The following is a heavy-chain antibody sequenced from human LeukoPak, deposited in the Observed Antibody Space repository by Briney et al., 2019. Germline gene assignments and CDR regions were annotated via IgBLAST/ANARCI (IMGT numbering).Heavy chain of an antibody. J-gene: IGHJ4*02. CDR2: INPDGSEK. D-gene: IGHD6-19*01. CDR3: ARCSGWAFKN. CDR1: GFTFSYFW. Sequence: GGSLRLSCAASGFTFSYFWMSWVRQAPGKGLEWVANINPDGSEKNYVDSVKGRFTISRDSAKNSLYLRMDSLRAEDTAIYYCARCSGWAFKNWGQGNLVTVSS. V-gene: IGHV3-7*01.